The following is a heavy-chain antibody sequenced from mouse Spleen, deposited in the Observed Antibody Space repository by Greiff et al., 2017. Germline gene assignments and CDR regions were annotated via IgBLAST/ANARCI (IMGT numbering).Heavy chain of an antibody. D-gene: IGHD2-14*01. CDR3: ARSSYYRGYFDV. Sequence: EVQVVESGGGLVKPGGSLKLSCAASGFTFSDYGMHWVRQAPEKGLEWVAYSSSGSSTIYYADTVKGRFTISRDNAKNTLFLQMTSLRSEDTAMYYCARSSYYRGYFDVWGAGTTVTVSS. J-gene: IGHJ1*01. V-gene: IGHV5-17*01. CDR1: GFTFSDYG. CDR2: SSSGSSTI.